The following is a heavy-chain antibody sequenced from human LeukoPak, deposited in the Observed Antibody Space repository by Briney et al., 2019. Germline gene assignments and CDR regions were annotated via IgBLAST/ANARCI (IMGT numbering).Heavy chain of an antibody. D-gene: IGHD3-22*01. V-gene: IGHV4-59*01. Sequence: PSETLSLTCTVSGGSISSYYWSWIRQPPGKGLEWIGYIQYSGSTNYNPSLTSRVIISVDTSKSHFSLKLSSVTAADTAVYYCARGHYDSSGYFYNALDFWGQGTMVTVSS. CDR2: IQYSGST. CDR3: ARGHYDSSGYFYNALDF. J-gene: IGHJ3*01. CDR1: GGSISSYY.